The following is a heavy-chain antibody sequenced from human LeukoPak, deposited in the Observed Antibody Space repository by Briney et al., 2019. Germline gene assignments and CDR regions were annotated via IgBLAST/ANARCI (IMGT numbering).Heavy chain of an antibody. CDR3: ARAQGPHYDFWQNVPPTIV. V-gene: IGHV4-59*01. Sequence: PSETLSLTCTVSGGSISSYYWSWIRQPPGKGLEWIGYIYYSGSTNYNPSLKSRVTISVDTSKNQFSLKLSSVTAADTAVYYCARAQGPHYDFWQNVPPTIVWGQGTLVTVSS. CDR2: IYYSGST. D-gene: IGHD3-3*01. CDR1: GGSISSYY. J-gene: IGHJ4*02.